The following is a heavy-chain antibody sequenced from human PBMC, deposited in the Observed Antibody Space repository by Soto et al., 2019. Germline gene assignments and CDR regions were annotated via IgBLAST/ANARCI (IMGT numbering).Heavy chain of an antibody. CDR3: ARIGTPIGGKKAGSLLTPPEDY. CDR1: GGSISSYY. Sequence: SETLSLTCTVSGGSISSYYWSWIRQPPGKGLEWIGYIYYSGSTNYNPSLKSRVTISVDTSKNQFSLKLSSVTAADTAVYYCARIGTPIGGKKAGSLLTPPEDYWGQGTLVTVSS. CDR2: IYYSGST. V-gene: IGHV4-59*01. D-gene: IGHD2-15*01. J-gene: IGHJ4*02.